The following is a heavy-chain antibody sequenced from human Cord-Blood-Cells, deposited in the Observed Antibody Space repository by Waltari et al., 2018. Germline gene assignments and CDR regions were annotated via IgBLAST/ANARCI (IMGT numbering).Heavy chain of an antibody. CDR1: GGSFSGYY. CDR3: ARGPRYSGYDYYYYYGIDV. CDR2: INHSGST. D-gene: IGHD5-12*01. V-gene: IGHV4-34*01. Sequence: QVQLQQWGAGLLKPSETLSLTCAVYGGSFSGYYWSWIRKHPGTGLEWIGEINHSGSTNYNPSLKSRVTISVDTSKNQFSLKLSSVTAADTAVYYCARGPRYSGYDYYYYYGIDVWGQGTTVTVSS. J-gene: IGHJ6*02.